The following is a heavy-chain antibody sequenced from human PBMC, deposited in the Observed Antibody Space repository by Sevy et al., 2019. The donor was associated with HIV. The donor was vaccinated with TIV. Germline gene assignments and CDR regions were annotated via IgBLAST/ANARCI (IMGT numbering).Heavy chain of an antibody. CDR1: GYTFTGYY. V-gene: IGHV1-2*02. D-gene: IGHD3-22*01. J-gene: IGHJ4*02. CDR3: ARVLKYSYDSSGYYYFDY. Sequence: ASVKVSCKASGYTFTGYYMHWVRQAPGQGLEWMGWINPNRGGTNYAQKFQGRVTMTRDTSISTAYMELSRLRSDDTAVYYCARVLKYSYDSSGYYYFDYWGQGTLVTVSS. CDR2: INPNRGGT.